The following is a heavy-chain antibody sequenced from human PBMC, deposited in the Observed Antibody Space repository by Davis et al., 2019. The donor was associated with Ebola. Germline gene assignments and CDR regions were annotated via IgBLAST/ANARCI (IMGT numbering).Heavy chain of an antibody. CDR2: IRSKANSYAT. CDR3: TSTWSTIDY. Sequence: GESLKISCAASGFTFSGSAMHWVRQASGKGLEWVGRIRSKANSYATAYAASVEGRFTISRDDSKNTAYLQMNSLKTEDTAVYYCTSTWSTIDYWGQGTLVTVSS. V-gene: IGHV3-73*01. J-gene: IGHJ4*02. CDR1: GFTFSGSA. D-gene: IGHD1-14*01.